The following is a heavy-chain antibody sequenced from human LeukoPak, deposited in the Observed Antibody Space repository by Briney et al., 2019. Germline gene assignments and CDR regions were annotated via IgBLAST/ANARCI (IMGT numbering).Heavy chain of an antibody. Sequence: GASVKVSCKASGGTFSSYAISWVRQAPGQGLEWMGGIIPIFGTANYAQKFQGRVTITADESTSTAYMELSSLRSEDTAVYYCASTCSSTSCHDAFDIWGQGTMVTVSS. CDR2: IIPIFGTA. CDR3: ASTCSSTSCHDAFDI. J-gene: IGHJ3*02. CDR1: GGTFSSYA. V-gene: IGHV1-69*13. D-gene: IGHD2-2*01.